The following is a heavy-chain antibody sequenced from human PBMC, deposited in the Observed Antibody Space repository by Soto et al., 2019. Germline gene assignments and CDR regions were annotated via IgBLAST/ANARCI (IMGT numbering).Heavy chain of an antibody. D-gene: IGHD3-3*01. J-gene: IGHJ5*02. CDR1: GFTFRASG. CDR2: IRSRTNNYAT. CDR3: SRQEWPLFDP. Sequence: GGSLRLSCAASGFTFRASGIHWVRQASGKGLEWVGHIRSRTNNYATSYAAPGKGTFTMSRDDSKNTPYLQIISLRHEATYFYSCSRQEWPLFDPWGQGTLVTVSS. V-gene: IGHV3-73*01.